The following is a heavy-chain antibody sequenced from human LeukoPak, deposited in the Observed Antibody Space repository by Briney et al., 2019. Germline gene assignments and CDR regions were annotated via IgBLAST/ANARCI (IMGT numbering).Heavy chain of an antibody. V-gene: IGHV1-18*04. D-gene: IGHD3-10*01. J-gene: IGHJ4*02. Sequence: ASVKVSCKASGYTFTSYGISWVRQAPGQGLEWMGWISAYNGNTSYAQKLQGRVTMTTDTSTSTAYMELRSLRSDDTAVYYCARAPVLLWFGELLSLDYWGQGTLVTVSS. CDR1: GYTFTSYG. CDR2: ISAYNGNT. CDR3: ARAPVLLWFGELLSLDY.